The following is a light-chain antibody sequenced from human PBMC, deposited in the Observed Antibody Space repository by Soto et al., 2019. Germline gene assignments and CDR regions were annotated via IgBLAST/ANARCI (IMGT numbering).Light chain of an antibody. V-gene: IGKV1-5*03. CDR2: GAS. CDR1: QNIDRW. CDR3: QQYNSYPWT. J-gene: IGKJ1*01. Sequence: DIQMTQSPSTLSASVGDRVTITCRASQNIDRWLAWYQQKPGKAPNLLIYGASNLESGVPSRFSGSGSGTEFTLSISSLRPDDCATYDCQQYNSYPWTFGQGTKVEIK.